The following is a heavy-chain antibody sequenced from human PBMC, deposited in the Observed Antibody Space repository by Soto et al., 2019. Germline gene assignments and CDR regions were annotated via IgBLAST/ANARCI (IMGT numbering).Heavy chain of an antibody. CDR3: ARESGGATATLDYYYFYMDV. J-gene: IGHJ6*03. D-gene: IGHD5-12*01. Sequence: QVQLVQSGAEVKRPGASVTVSCRSSGDTFNDYYIQWVRQAPGQGLEWMGWINPNGGVTKYAQKFQGWVSMTRDTSIRTVYMQLSRLRSDDTAVYYCARESGGATATLDYYYFYMDVWGTGTTVTVSS. CDR1: GDTFNDYY. CDR2: INPNGGVT. V-gene: IGHV1-2*04.